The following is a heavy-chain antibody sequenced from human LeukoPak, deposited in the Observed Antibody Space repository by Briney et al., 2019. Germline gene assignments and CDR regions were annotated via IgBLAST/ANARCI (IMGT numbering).Heavy chain of an antibody. CDR2: IYTSGST. CDR1: GGSISSGSYY. J-gene: IGHJ4*02. V-gene: IGHV4-61*02. Sequence: SETLSLTCTVSGGSISSGSYYWSWIRQPAGKGLEWIGRIYTSGSTNYNPPLKSRVTISVDTSKNQFSLKLSSVTAADTAVYYCARDQSGYAYFDYWGQGTLVTVSS. D-gene: IGHD5-12*01. CDR3: ARDQSGYAYFDY.